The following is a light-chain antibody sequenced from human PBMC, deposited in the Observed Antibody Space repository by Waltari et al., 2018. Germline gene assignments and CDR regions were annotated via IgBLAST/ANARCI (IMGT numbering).Light chain of an antibody. CDR3: GTWDSSLSAVV. Sequence: QSVLTQPPSASAAPGQKVTISCSGSSSNTRHTSVSWYQQLPGTAPKLLIYDNNKRPSGIPDRFSGSRSGTSATLGITGLQTGDEADYYCGTWDSSLSAVVFGGGTKLTVL. J-gene: IGLJ2*01. CDR2: DNN. V-gene: IGLV1-51*01. CDR1: SSNTRHTS.